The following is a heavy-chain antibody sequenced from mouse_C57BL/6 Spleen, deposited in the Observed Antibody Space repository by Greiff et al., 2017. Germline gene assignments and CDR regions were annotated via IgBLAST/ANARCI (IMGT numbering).Heavy chain of an antibody. CDR3: AKLVYYDYDEGEFDYAMDY. CDR1: GFSLTSSG. J-gene: IGHJ4*01. D-gene: IGHD2-4*01. Sequence: QVQLKESGPGLVAPSQSLSITCTVSGFSLTSSGVDWVRQPPGKGLAWLGVIWGGGSTNYNSALMSRLSISKDNSKSQVFLKMNSLQTDDTAMYYCAKLVYYDYDEGEFDYAMDYWGQGTSGTVSS. V-gene: IGHV2-9*01. CDR2: IWGGGST.